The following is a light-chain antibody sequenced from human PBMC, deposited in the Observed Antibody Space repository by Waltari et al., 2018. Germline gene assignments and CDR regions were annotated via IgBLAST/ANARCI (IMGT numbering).Light chain of an antibody. CDR1: SSYVGNYNL. J-gene: IGLJ3*02. CDR3: CSYAASSTWV. Sequence: QSALTQPASVSGSPVQSITISCTGTSSYVGNYNLVSWYQQHPGKAPKLMIYEVATRPSGVSNRLSGSKSGNTASLTISGLQAEDAAAYYCCSYAASSTWVFGGGTKLTVL. CDR2: EVA. V-gene: IGLV2-23*02.